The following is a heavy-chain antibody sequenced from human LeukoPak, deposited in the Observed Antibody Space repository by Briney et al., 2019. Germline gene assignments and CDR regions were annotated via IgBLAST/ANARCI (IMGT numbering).Heavy chain of an antibody. Sequence: GGSLRLSCIDSTFSPYNYGMTWVRQAPGKGLEWVSGISASGVRTDYADFVKGRFTISTDTSRHTLYLHMRSLRVEDTAIYYCAKVLRGSYHPYYFDSWGQGALVTVSS. V-gene: IGHV3-23*01. J-gene: IGHJ4*02. CDR2: ISASGVRT. D-gene: IGHD1-26*01. CDR3: AKVLRGSYHPYYFDS. CDR1: TFSPYNYG.